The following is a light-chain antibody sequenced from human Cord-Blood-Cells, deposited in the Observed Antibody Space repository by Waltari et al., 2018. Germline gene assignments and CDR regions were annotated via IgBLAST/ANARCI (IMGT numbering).Light chain of an antibody. J-gene: IGLJ2*01. CDR2: DVS. V-gene: IGLV2-11*01. CDR3: CSYAGSYTVV. CDR1: RRDVGGYTY. Sequence: QSALTQPRSVSGSPGQSVTISWTGTRRDVGGYTYVSWYQQHPGKAPKLMIYDVSKRPSGVPDRFSGSKSGNTASLTISGLQAEDEADYYCCSYAGSYTVVFGGGTKLTVL.